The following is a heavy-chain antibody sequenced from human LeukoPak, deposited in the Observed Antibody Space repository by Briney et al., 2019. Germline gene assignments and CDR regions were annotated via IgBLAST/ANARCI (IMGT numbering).Heavy chain of an antibody. V-gene: IGHV1-18*04. CDR2: ISAYNENT. CDR1: GYTFTGYY. D-gene: IGHD1-26*01. J-gene: IGHJ4*02. CDR3: ASGVRWDFDY. Sequence: ASVKVSCKASGYTFTGYYMHWVRQAPGQGLEWMGWISAYNENTNYAQKFQGRVTMTTDTSTSTAYMEVTRLRSDDTAVYYCASGVRWDFDYWGQGTLVTVSS.